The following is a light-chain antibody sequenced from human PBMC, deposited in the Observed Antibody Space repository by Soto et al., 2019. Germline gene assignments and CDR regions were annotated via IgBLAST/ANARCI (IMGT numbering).Light chain of an antibody. CDR2: AAS. V-gene: IGKV1-8*01. J-gene: IGKJ1*01. Sequence: AIRMTQSPSSLSASTGDRVTITCRASQGISSYLAWYQQKPGKAPKLLIYAASTLQSGVPSRFSGSGSGTDFTLTSSCLQSEDFATYYCQQYDSYPRTFGQGTKVEIK. CDR1: QGISSY. CDR3: QQYDSYPRT.